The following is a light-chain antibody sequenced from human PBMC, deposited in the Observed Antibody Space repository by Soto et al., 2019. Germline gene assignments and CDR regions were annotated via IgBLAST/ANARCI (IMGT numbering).Light chain of an antibody. V-gene: IGKV1-9*01. J-gene: IGKJ4*01. CDR2: AAS. CDR3: QQLNSYPRT. CDR1: QDISSY. Sequence: DIQLTQSPSFLYASVGDRVIITCRASQDISSYLAWYQQKPGKAPKLLIYAASTLQSGVPSRFSGSRSGTEFTLTVSSLQPEDFATYYCQQLNSYPRTFGGGTKVEIK.